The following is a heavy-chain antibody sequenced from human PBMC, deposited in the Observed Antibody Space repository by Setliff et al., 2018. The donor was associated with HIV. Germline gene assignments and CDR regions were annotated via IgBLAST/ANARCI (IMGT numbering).Heavy chain of an antibody. CDR1: EFTFGNSI. J-gene: IGHJ4*02. D-gene: IGHD2-2*01. CDR2: ISNIDGST. V-gene: IGHV3-23*01. Sequence: GGSLRLSCAVSEFTFGNSIIAWVRQAPGKGLEWVSTISNIDGSTYFADPVKGRFTISRDNAKNSLYLQMNSLRAEDTAVYYCASHFGYCSSTSCEGYWGQGALVTVSS. CDR3: ASHFGYCSSTSCEGY.